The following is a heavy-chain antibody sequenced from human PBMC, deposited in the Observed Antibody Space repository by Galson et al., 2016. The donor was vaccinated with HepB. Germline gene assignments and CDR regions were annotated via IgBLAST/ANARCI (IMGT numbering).Heavy chain of an antibody. V-gene: IGHV4-34*01. J-gene: IGHJ2*01. Sequence: SETLSLTCVVYDGSIHPYYWSWIRQPPGKGLEWIGEINHSGDTAYNPAFRSRVSISVDTSKNQFSMTLGSMTAADTAVYYCARSYYGGQGFWYFDLWGRGALVTVSS. CDR3: ARSYYGGQGFWYFDL. CDR2: INHSGDT. CDR1: DGSIHPYY. D-gene: IGHD4-23*01.